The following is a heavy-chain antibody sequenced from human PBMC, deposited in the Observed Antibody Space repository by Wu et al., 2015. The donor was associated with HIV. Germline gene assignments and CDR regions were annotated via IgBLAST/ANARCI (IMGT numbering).Heavy chain of an antibody. CDR3: ARAHLDTVVVRVAPEETGYLDL. Sequence: VKRPGASVKVSCKASGYTFTRHYIHWVRQAPGQGLEWMGIIKPSGGSTGYAQKFQGRVTMTRDTSTNIVYMELSNLRSDDTAVYYCARAHLDTVVVRVAPEETGYLDLWGQGTLVSVSS. J-gene: IGHJ4*02. CDR1: GYTFTRHY. CDR2: IKPSGGST. V-gene: IGHV1-46*01. D-gene: IGHD2-2*03.